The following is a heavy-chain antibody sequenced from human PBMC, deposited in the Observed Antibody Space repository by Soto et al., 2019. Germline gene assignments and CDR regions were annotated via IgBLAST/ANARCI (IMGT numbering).Heavy chain of an antibody. V-gene: IGHV4-59*01. CDR3: ARDDTTGLLEF. J-gene: IGHJ4*02. CDR2: VYHTGRT. CDR1: TDSMRTYS. Sequence: QVQLQESGPGLVRPAETLSLICSVSTDSMRTYSWTWIRQSPGKGLERIGYVYHTGRTEYNPSLESRVTISIDMSKKQFSLQLTSVTAADTAFYFCARDDTTGLLEFWGQGTLVTVSS.